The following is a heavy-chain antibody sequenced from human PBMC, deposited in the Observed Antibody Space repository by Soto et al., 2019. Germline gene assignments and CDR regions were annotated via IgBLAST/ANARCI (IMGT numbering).Heavy chain of an antibody. Sequence: GESLKISCKGSGYSFTSYWISWVRQMPGKGLEWMGRIDPSDSYTNYSPSFQGRVTISADKSISTAYLQWSSLKASDTAMYYCARQGRDGHNQGYGMDVWGQGTTVTVS. CDR1: GYSFTSYW. CDR3: ARQGRDGHNQGYGMDV. CDR2: IDPSDSYT. J-gene: IGHJ6*02. V-gene: IGHV5-10-1*01.